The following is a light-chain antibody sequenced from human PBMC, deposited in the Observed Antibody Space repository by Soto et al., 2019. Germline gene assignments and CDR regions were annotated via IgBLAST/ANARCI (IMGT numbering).Light chain of an antibody. CDR3: AAWDDSLSGYV. Sequence: QSVLTQPPSASGTPGQRVTISCSGRSSNIGRNYVYWYQQLPGMAPKLLIYRNNQRPSGVPDRFSGSKSGTSASLAISGLRSEDEADYYCAAWDDSLSGYVFGTGTKLTVL. J-gene: IGLJ1*01. CDR2: RNN. CDR1: SSNIGRNY. V-gene: IGLV1-47*01.